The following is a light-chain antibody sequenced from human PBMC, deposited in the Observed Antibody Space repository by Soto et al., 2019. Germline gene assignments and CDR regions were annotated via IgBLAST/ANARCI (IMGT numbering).Light chain of an antibody. CDR2: EGS. CDR1: ISDVGSYDL. J-gene: IGLJ3*02. Sequence: QSALTQPASVSGSPGQSITISCPGTISDVGSYDLVSWYQQHPGKAPKLMIYEGSKRPSGVSSRFSGSKSGNTASLTISGLQTEDEADYYCCSYSGSSTSWVFGGGTKLTVL. V-gene: IGLV2-23*01. CDR3: CSYSGSSTSWV.